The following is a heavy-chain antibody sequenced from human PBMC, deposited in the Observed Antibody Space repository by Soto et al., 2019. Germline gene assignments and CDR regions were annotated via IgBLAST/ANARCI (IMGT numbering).Heavy chain of an antibody. J-gene: IGHJ4*01. CDR2: ISRSGDST. CDR3: AKEGQYDMLTGYYFY. V-gene: IGHV3-23*01. Sequence: PGGSLRRSCXASGFTFSNYAMSWVRQGPGKGLEWVSSISRSGDSTYYADSVKGRFTISRDNSKSTLFLQVNSLRAEDTAVYYCAKEGQYDMLTGYYFYWGHGSLVTVSS. D-gene: IGHD3-9*01. CDR1: GFTFSNYA.